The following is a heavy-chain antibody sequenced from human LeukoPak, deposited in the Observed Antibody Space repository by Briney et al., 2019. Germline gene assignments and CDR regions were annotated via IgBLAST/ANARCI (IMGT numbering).Heavy chain of an antibody. CDR1: GYTFTSYD. J-gene: IGHJ6*03. CDR3: ARAEPYYDFWSGYYYYYYYYMDV. D-gene: IGHD3-3*01. CDR2: MNPNSGNT. Sequence: ASVKVSCKXSGYTFTSYDINWVRQATGQGLEWMGWMNPNSGNTGYSQKFQGRVTITRNTSISTAYMELSSLRSEDTAVYYCARAEPYYDFWSGYYYYYYYYMDVWGKGTTVTVSS. V-gene: IGHV1-8*03.